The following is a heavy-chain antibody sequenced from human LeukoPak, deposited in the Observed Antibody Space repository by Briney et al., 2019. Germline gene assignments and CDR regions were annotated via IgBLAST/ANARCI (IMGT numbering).Heavy chain of an antibody. J-gene: IGHJ4*02. CDR2: INNVASHI. Sequence: GGSLRLSCSASGFTFSISAMNWVRQAPGKGLEWVSSINNVASHIYYADSVKGRFTISRDDAKNTLYLQMNSLRAEDTAVYYCANEVSGDYLDYWGQGTLVTVSS. CDR1: GFTFSISA. V-gene: IGHV3-21*06. CDR3: ANEVSGDYLDY. D-gene: IGHD4-17*01.